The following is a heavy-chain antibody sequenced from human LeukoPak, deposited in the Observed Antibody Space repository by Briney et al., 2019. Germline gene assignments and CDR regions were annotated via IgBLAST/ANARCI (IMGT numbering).Heavy chain of an antibody. CDR3: ARAGGYCSSTSCYAGPWFDP. CDR2: IGSAGDT. CDR1: GFTFSSYD. J-gene: IGHJ5*02. Sequence: GGSLRLSCAASGFTFSSYDMHWVRQATGKGLEWVSAIGSAGDTYYPGSVKGRFTISRDNAKNSLYLQMNSLRVEDTAVYYCARAGGYCSSTSCYAGPWFDPWGQGTLVTVSS. D-gene: IGHD2-2*01. V-gene: IGHV3-13*01.